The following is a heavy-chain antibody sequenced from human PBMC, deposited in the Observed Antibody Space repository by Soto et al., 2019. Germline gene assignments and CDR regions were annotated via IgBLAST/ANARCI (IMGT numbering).Heavy chain of an antibody. CDR3: ARGTKKYGSFDY. V-gene: IGHV3-66*01. J-gene: IGHJ4*02. CDR1: GFTVSSNY. Sequence: EVQLVESGGGLVQPGGSLRLSCAASGFTVSSNYMSWVRQAPGKGLEWVSVIYSGGSTYYADSVKGRFTISRDNSKNTLYLQRNSLRAEDTAVYYCARGTKKYGSFDYLGQGTLVTVAA. CDR2: IYSGGST. D-gene: IGHD4-17*01.